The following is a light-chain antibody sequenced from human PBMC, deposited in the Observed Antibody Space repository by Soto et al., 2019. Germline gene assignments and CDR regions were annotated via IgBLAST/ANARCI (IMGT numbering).Light chain of an antibody. CDR1: QSINSY. CDR2: AAS. J-gene: IGKJ1*01. V-gene: IGKV1-39*01. Sequence: DMQMTQSPASLSASVGDRVTITCRASQSINSYVNWYQQRPGKAPNLLIYAASTLQSGVPSRFSGSESGTDFTLTISSLQPEDFATYYCQQTFSNPPWTFGQGTKVDIK. CDR3: QQTFSNPPWT.